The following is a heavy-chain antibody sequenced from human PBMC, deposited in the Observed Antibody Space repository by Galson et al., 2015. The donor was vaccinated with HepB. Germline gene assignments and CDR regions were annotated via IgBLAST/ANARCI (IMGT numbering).Heavy chain of an antibody. V-gene: IGHV3-33*01. J-gene: IGHJ4*02. CDR1: GFTFSSYG. CDR2: IWYDGSNK. CDR3: ARGRRDSSGWYGAPRYYFDY. D-gene: IGHD6-19*01. Sequence: SLRLSCAASGFTFSSYGMHWVRQAPGKGLEWVAVIWYDGSNKYYADSVKGRFTISRDNSKNTLYLQMNSLRAEDTAVYYCARGRRDSSGWYGAPRYYFDYWGQGTLVTVSS.